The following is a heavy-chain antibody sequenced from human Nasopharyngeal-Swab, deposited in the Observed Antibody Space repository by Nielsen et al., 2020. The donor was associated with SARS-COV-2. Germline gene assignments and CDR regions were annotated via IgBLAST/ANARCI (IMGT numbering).Heavy chain of an antibody. CDR2: IKSKTDGGTT. V-gene: IGHV3-15*01. Sequence: WIRQPPGKGLEWVGRIKSKTDGGTTDDAAPVKGRFIISRDDSQDTPYLQMNSLRTDDTALYYCTTYTTSGWSWGQGTLVTVSS. CDR3: TTYTTSGWS. J-gene: IGHJ5*02. D-gene: IGHD6-13*01.